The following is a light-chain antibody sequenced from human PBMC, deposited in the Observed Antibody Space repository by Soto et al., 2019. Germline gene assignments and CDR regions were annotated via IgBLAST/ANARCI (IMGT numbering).Light chain of an antibody. CDR2: GNS. CDR1: SSNTGAGYD. V-gene: IGLV1-40*01. Sequence: QSVLTQPPSVSGAPGQRVTISCTGSSSNTGAGYDVHWYQQLPGTAPKLLIYGNSNRPSGVPDRFSGSKSGTSASLAIIGLQAEDEADYYCQSYDSSLSGWVFGGGTKVTVL. J-gene: IGLJ3*02. CDR3: QSYDSSLSGWV.